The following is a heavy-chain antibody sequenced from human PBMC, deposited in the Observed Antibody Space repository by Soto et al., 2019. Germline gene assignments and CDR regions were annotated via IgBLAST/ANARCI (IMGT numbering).Heavy chain of an antibody. V-gene: IGHV1-18*01. D-gene: IGHD6-19*01. Sequence: ASVKVSCKTSGYPFTSYGINWVRQAPGQGPGWMGWISAYNGKTSYTQKFQGRVTMTTDTSTSTAYMELRSLRSDDTAVYYCARDRLIAVTGLLHYWGQGTLVTVSS. CDR3: ARDRLIAVTGLLHY. CDR1: GYPFTSYG. CDR2: ISAYNGKT. J-gene: IGHJ4*02.